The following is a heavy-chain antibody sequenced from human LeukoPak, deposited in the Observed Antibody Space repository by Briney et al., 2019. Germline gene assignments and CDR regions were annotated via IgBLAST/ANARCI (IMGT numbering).Heavy chain of an antibody. CDR2: ISYDGSNK. V-gene: IGHV3-30-3*01. CDR3: AKDRSDNTTWYAGSH. D-gene: IGHD2-2*01. Sequence: GRSLRLSCAASGFTFSSYAIHWVRQAPGKGLEWVTLISYDGSNKYYADSVKGRFTISRDNSKNTLYLQMNSLRPEDTAVYYCAKDRSDNTTWYAGSHWGQGTLVTVSS. J-gene: IGHJ4*02. CDR1: GFTFSSYA.